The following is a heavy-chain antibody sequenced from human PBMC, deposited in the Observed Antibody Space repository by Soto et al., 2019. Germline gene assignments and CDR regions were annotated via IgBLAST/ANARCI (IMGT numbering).Heavy chain of an antibody. J-gene: IGHJ5*02. CDR1: GFSLSTSGVG. D-gene: IGHD3-10*01. CDR3: ARNAQLLWFGEESWFDP. Sequence: QITLKESGPTLVKPTQTLTLTCTFSGFSLSTSGVGVGWIRQPPGKALEWLALIYWNDDKRYSPSLKSRLTITKDTSKNQVVLTMTNMDPVDTATYYCARNAQLLWFGEESWFDPWGQGNLVAVSS. V-gene: IGHV2-5*01. CDR2: IYWNDDK.